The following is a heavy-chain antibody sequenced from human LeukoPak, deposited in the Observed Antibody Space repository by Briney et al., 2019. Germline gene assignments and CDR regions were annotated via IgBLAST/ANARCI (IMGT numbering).Heavy chain of an antibody. CDR2: ISGSGGST. CDR3: AKDRRCSGGSCYIYDY. J-gene: IGHJ4*02. V-gene: IGHV3-23*01. CDR1: GFTFSSYA. D-gene: IGHD2-15*01. Sequence: GGSLRLSCAASGFTFSSYAMSWVRQAPGKGLEWVSAISGSGGSTYYADSVKGRFTISRDNSKNTLYLQMNSLRAEDTAVNYCAKDRRCSGGSCYIYDYWGQGTLVTVSS.